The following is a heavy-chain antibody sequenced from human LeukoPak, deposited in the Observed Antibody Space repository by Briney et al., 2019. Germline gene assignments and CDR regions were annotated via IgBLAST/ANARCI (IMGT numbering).Heavy chain of an antibody. CDR1: GFIFSRYW. CDR3: ARGGKLTMLRGVIDY. Sequence: GGSLRLSCAASGFIFSRYWLTWVRQAPGKGLEWVANIKEDGSEKYYVDSVKGRFTISRDNAKNSLFLQMNSLRAEDTAVYYCARGGKLTMLRGVIDYWGQGTLVTVSS. CDR2: IKEDGSEK. V-gene: IGHV3-7*01. D-gene: IGHD3-10*01. J-gene: IGHJ4*02.